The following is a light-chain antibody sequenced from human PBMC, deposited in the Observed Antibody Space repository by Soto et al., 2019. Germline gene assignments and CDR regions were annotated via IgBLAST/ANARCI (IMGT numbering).Light chain of an antibody. V-gene: IGKV3-20*01. CDR1: QTVRSGY. CDR2: GGS. Sequence: VLTQSPGTLSLSPGDRASLSCRASQTVRSGYLAWYQQKPGQAPRQLIYGGSNRATGIPDRFSGSGSATDFTLTISRLEPEDSAVYYCQQYDNSPMYTFGQGTKLEIK. J-gene: IGKJ2*01. CDR3: QQYDNSPMYT.